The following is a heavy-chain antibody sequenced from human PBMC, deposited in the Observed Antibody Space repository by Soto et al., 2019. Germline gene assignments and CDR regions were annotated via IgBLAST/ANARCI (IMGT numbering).Heavy chain of an antibody. Sequence: EVEMVESGGGLVQPGGSLRLSCAASGFTFSGYWMTWVRQAPGKGLEWVANIKQDGSEKNYVDSVRGRFAISRDNAKNSLYLQMDSLRAEDTAMYYCASSDVAWGRGTLVTVSS. CDR3: ASSDVA. CDR2: IKQDGSEK. J-gene: IGHJ4*02. D-gene: IGHD2-21*01. CDR1: GFTFSGYW. V-gene: IGHV3-7*03.